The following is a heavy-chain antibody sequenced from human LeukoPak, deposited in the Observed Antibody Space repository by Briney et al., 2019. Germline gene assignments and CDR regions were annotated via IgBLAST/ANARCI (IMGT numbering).Heavy chain of an antibody. CDR3: AKALGSWSGAVDY. J-gene: IGHJ4*02. D-gene: IGHD6-13*01. V-gene: IGHV3-23*01. CDR2: ISGSGGST. Sequence: GSLRLSCAASGFTFNSYALSWVRQAPGRGLELVSAISGSGGSTYYADSVKGRFTISRDNSKNTLYLQMNSLRAEDTAVYYCAKALGSWSGAVDYWGQGTLVTVSS. CDR1: GFTFNSYA.